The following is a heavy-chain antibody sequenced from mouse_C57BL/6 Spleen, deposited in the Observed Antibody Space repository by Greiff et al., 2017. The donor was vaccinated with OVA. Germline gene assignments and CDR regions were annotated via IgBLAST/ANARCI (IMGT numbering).Heavy chain of an antibody. CDR3: ARYLGAY. CDR1: GYSITSGYY. CDR2: ISYDGSN. J-gene: IGHJ3*01. V-gene: IGHV3-6*01. D-gene: IGHD4-1*01. Sequence: EVKLQESGPGLVKPSQSLSLTCSVTGYSITSGYYWNWIRQFPGNKLEWMGYISYDGSNNYNPSLKNRISITRDTSKNQFFLKLNSVTTEDTATYYCARYLGAYWGQGTLVTVSA.